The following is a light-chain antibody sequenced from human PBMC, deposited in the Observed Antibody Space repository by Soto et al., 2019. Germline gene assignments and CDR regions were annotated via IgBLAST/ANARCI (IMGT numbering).Light chain of an antibody. CDR2: DAS. CDR1: QSVSSY. Sequence: EIVLTQSPATLSLSPGERATLSCRASQSVSSYLAWYQQKPGQAPRLPIYDASHRATGIPARFSGSGSGTDFTLTISSLEPEDFAVYYCQQRSNWPPGFTFGPGTKVDIK. J-gene: IGKJ3*01. V-gene: IGKV3-11*01. CDR3: QQRSNWPPGFT.